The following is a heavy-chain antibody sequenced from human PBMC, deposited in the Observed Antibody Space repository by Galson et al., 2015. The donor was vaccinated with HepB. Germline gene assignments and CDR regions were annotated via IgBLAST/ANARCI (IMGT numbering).Heavy chain of an antibody. CDR2: INHSGST. CDR1: GGSFSGYY. D-gene: IGHD3-10*01. V-gene: IGHV4-34*01. CDR3: ARGGRRGPRGGHFDY. Sequence: SETLSLTCAVYGGSFSGYYWSWIRQPPGKGLEWIGEINHSGSTNYNPSLKSRVTISVDTSKNQFSLKLSSVTAADTAVYYCARGGRRGPRGGHFDYWGQGTLVTVSS. J-gene: IGHJ4*02.